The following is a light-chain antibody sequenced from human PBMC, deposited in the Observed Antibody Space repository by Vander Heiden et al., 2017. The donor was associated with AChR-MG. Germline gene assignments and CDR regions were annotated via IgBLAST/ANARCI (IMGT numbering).Light chain of an antibody. V-gene: IGKV1-39*01. CDR3: QQTYSTPWT. CDR1: QGITEY. Sequence: DILMTQFPSSLSASVGDRVTVTCRASQGITEYCNWYQQKPGQAPKLLIFGATDSQSGVPSRISGSGSGTDFTLTITNLQTEDAATYFCQQTYSTPWTFGQGTKVEIK. CDR2: GAT. J-gene: IGKJ1*01.